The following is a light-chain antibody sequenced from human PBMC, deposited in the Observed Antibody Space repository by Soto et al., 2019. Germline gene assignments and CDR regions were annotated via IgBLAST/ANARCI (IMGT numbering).Light chain of an antibody. CDR1: KLGDKY. CDR2: QDS. J-gene: IGLJ1*01. V-gene: IGLV3-1*01. CDR3: QEWDSSTYV. Sequence: SYELTQPPSVSVSPGQTASITCSGAKLGDKYACWYQQKPGQSPVLVIYQDSKRPSGIPERFSGSNSGNTATLTIRGTQDMDEADYYSQEWDSSTYVFGPGTKVTVL.